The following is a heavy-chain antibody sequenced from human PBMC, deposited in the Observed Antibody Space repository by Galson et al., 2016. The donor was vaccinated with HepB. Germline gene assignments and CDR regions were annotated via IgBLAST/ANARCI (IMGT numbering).Heavy chain of an antibody. CDR1: GFTFSSYN. CDR2: ISSSSSTI. Sequence: SLRLSCAGTGFTFSSYNMNWVRQAPGKGLDWISYISSSSSTIYYADSVKGRFTISRDNAKNSLYLQMNSLRDEDTAVYYCARESISIFGEMIHKWFDPWGQGTLVTVSS. J-gene: IGHJ5*02. CDR3: ARESISIFGEMIHKWFDP. V-gene: IGHV3-48*02. D-gene: IGHD3-3*01.